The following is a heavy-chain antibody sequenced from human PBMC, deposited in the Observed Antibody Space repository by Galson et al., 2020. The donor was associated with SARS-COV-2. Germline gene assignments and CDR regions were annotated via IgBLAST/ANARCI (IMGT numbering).Heavy chain of an antibody. J-gene: IGHJ6*02. D-gene: IGHD6-6*01. V-gene: IGHV5-51*01. CDR3: ARGEYSSYFYGGVYCYGMDV. CDR1: GNSFTSYW. CDR2: IDPSDSDT. Sequence: KIWESPKISCKGSGNSFTSYWIGWVRKMPGKGLEWMGIIDPSDSDTRYSQSFQGQVTISADKSISTAYLQWSSLKASDTAIYYCARGEYSSYFYGGVYCYGMDVWGQGTTVNVSS.